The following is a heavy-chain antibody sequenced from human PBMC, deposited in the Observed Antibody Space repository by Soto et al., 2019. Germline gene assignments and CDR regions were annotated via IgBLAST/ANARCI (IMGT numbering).Heavy chain of an antibody. CDR1: GGSMRNYF. V-gene: IGHV4-59*01. Sequence: PSETLSLTCTVSGGSMRNYFWTWIRQPPGKGLEWIGYIHYSGTTSFFPSYNPSLRSRVTISEDTSKNQFSLKLLSVTTADTAVYYCATGRIAAAVFDYWGQRTLVTVSS. CDR3: ATGRIAAAVFDY. D-gene: IGHD6-13*01. J-gene: IGHJ4*02. CDR2: IHYSGTT.